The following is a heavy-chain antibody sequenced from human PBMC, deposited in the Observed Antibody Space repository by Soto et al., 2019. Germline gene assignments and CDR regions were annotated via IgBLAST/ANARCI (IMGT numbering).Heavy chain of an antibody. Sequence: GGSLRLSCAASGFTFDDYAMHWVRQAPGKGLEWVSGISWNSGSIGYADSVKGRFTISRDNAKNSLYLQMNSLRAEDTALYYCAKDIFAGRSGTTPYYYYYGMDVWGQGTTVTVSS. CDR2: ISWNSGSI. CDR3: AKDIFAGRSGTTPYYYYYGMDV. V-gene: IGHV3-9*01. D-gene: IGHD1-7*01. CDR1: GFTFDDYA. J-gene: IGHJ6*02.